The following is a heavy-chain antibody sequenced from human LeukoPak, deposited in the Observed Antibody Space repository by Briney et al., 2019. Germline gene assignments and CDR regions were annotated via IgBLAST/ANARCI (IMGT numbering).Heavy chain of an antibody. CDR3: ASTNFVSGSFRH. V-gene: IGHV4-4*07. CDR2: IYTSGST. J-gene: IGHJ4*02. D-gene: IGHD3-16*02. CDR1: GGSISSYY. Sequence: SETLSLTCTVSGGSISSYYWSWIRQPAGKGLEWIGRIYTSGSTNYNPSLKSRVTISVDTSKNQFSLKLSSVTAADTAVYYCASTNFVSGSFRHWGQGTLVTVSS.